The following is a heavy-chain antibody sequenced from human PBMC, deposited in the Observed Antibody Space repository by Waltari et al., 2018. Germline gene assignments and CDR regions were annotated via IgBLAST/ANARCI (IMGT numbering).Heavy chain of an antibody. CDR3: ARENWNDRYYYGMDV. J-gene: IGHJ6*02. V-gene: IGHV1-69*01. CDR1: GGTFSSFA. Sequence: QVQLMQSGAEVKKPGSSVKVSCKTSGGTFSSFALNWVRQAPGQGLEWMGGIIPIFGTTDYAQKFQGRVTITADESTSTAYMELSSLRSEDTAVYYCARENWNDRYYYGMDVWGQGTTVTVSS. D-gene: IGHD1-1*01. CDR2: IIPIFGTT.